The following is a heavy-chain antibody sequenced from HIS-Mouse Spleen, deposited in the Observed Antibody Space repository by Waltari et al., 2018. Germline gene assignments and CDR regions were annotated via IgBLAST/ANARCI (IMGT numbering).Heavy chain of an antibody. Sequence: QVTLRESGPALVKPTQTLTLTCPFSGFSLSTSGMYVSWLRQPPGKALEWLARIDWDDDKYYSTSLKTRLTISRDTSKNQVVLTMTNMDPLDTATYYCARIAEGYTSGWYAFDYWGQGTLVTVSS. D-gene: IGHD6-19*01. CDR3: ARIAEGYTSGWYAFDY. J-gene: IGHJ4*02. CDR1: GFSLSTSGMY. V-gene: IGHV2-70*15. CDR2: IDWDDDK.